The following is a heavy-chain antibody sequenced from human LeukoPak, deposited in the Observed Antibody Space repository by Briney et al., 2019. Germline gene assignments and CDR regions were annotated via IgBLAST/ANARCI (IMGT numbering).Heavy chain of an antibody. Sequence: PSETLSLTCTVSGGSISSYYWSWIRQPPGKGLEWIGYIYYSGSTNYNPSLKSRVTISVDTSKKQFSLKLSSVTAADTAVYYCARRNVAATSPFDYWGQGTLVTVSS. CDR1: GGSISSYY. V-gene: IGHV4-59*01. D-gene: IGHD2-15*01. CDR3: ARRNVAATSPFDY. CDR2: IYYSGST. J-gene: IGHJ4*02.